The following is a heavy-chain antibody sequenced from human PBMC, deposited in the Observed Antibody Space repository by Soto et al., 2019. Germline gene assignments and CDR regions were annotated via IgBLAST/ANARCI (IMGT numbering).Heavy chain of an antibody. V-gene: IGHV3-48*01. CDR1: GFTFSSYS. D-gene: IGHD3-9*01. CDR2: ISSSSSTI. J-gene: IGHJ4*02. Sequence: GGSLRLSCAASGFTFSSYSMNWVRQAPGKGLEWVSYISSSSSTIYYADSVKGRFTISRDNAKNSRYLQMNGLRAEDTAVYYCARVVRNDILTGRYPDYWGQGTLVTVSS. CDR3: ARVVRNDILTGRYPDY.